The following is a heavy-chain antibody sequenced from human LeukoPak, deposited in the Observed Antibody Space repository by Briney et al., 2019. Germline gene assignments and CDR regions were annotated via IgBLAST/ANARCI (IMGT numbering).Heavy chain of an antibody. CDR2: IYYSGST. CDR1: GGSISSSSYY. V-gene: IGHV4-39*01. D-gene: IGHD3-10*01. CDR3: ARQDSNYYGSGSSDY. J-gene: IGHJ4*02. Sequence: SETLSLTCTVSGGSISSSSYYWCWIRQPPGKELEWIGSIYYSGSTYYNPSLKSRVTISVDTSKNQFSLKLSSVTAADTALYYCARQDSNYYGSGSSDYWGQGTLVTVSS.